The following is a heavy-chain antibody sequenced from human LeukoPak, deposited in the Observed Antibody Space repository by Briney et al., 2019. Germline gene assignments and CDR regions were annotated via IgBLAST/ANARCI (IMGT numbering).Heavy chain of an antibody. CDR3: ARSPHRLIGHWFDP. V-gene: IGHV4-59*02. CDR1: GGSVSGDY. J-gene: IGHJ5*02. D-gene: IGHD3-16*01. CDR2: ILYTGGT. Sequence: PSETLSLTCTVSGGSVSGDYWSWIRQPPGQGLEWVAYILYTGGTNYNPSLKSRVTISVDTSKNQFSLRLNSVTAADTAVYYCARSPHRLIGHWFDPWGQGTLVTVSS.